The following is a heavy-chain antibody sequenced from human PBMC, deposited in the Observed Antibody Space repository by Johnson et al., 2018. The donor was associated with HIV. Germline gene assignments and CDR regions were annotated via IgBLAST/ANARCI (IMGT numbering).Heavy chain of an antibody. D-gene: IGHD3-22*01. Sequence: EVQLVESGGRVERPGGSLRLSCAGSGFIFDDYGMSWVRQVPGKGLEWVSGINWNGGSTGYADSVKGRFTISRDNSKNTLYLQMNSLRAEDTAVYYCARGSYYDSSGDAFDIWGQGTMVTVSS. CDR1: GFIFDDYG. J-gene: IGHJ3*02. V-gene: IGHV3-20*04. CDR3: ARGSYYDSSGDAFDI. CDR2: INWNGGST.